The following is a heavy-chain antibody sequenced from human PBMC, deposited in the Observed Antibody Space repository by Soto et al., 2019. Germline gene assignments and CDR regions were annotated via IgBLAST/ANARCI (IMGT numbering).Heavy chain of an antibody. Sequence: QVQLVASGGDVVQPGRSLRLSCEASGFTFTSYAMHWVRQAPGKGLEWVAVISDDGRNYYYADSVKGRFTISRDNSKNTLFLQMNSLRAEDTAVYYCAKVHWNFLVYYFDYWGQGTLVTVSS. D-gene: IGHD1-7*01. V-gene: IGHV3-30*18. CDR3: AKVHWNFLVYYFDY. CDR2: ISDDGRNY. CDR1: GFTFTSYA. J-gene: IGHJ4*02.